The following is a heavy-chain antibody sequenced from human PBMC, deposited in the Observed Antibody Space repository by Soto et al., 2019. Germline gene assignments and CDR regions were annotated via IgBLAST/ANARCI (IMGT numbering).Heavy chain of an antibody. CDR1: GFTFSGSA. J-gene: IGHJ6*01. CDR2: IRSKADSYAT. CDR3: PLREWSGASCYYRGLDG. Sequence: EVQLVESGGGLVQPGGSLTLSCAASGFTFSGSAMHWVRQASGKGLEWVGRIRSKADSYATAYAASVKGRFTISRDDSKNTAYLQMNSQETGDTAVCYCPLREWSGASCYYRGLDGWGQGTTVTVSS. D-gene: IGHD2-15*01. V-gene: IGHV3-73*02.